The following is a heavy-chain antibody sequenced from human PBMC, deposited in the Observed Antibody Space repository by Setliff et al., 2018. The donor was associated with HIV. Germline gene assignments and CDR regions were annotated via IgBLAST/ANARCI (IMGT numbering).Heavy chain of an antibody. CDR2: VNSDGSSK. D-gene: IGHD6-19*01. Sequence: GGSLRLSCAASGFTFDDYGMSWVRQAPGKGLVWVSRVNSDGSSKTYADSVKDRFTISRDNAKNSLYLQMNSLRAEDTAVYYCARDQDSSGWYYFDYWGQGTLVTVSS. J-gene: IGHJ4*02. CDR1: GFTFDDYG. CDR3: ARDQDSSGWYYFDY. V-gene: IGHV3-74*01.